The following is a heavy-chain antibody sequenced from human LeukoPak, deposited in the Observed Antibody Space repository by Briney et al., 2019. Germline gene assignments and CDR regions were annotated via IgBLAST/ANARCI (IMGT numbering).Heavy chain of an antibody. D-gene: IGHD3-9*01. V-gene: IGHV1-69*05. J-gene: IGHJ4*02. CDR3: ARGYYGILTGYYTPGY. CDR2: IIPIFGTA. CDR1: GGTFSSYA. Sequence: SVKVSCKASGGTFSSYAISWVRQAPGQGLEWMGGIIPIFGTANYAQKFQGRVTMTRDTSISTAYMELSRLRSDDTAVYYCARGYYGILTGYYTPGYWGQGTLVTVSS.